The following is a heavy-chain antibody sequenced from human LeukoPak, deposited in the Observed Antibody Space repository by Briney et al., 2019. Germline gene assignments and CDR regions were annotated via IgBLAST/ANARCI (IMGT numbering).Heavy chain of an antibody. CDR1: GGSISSYY. Sequence: SATLSLTCTVSGGSISSYYWSWIRQPPGKGLEWIGYIYPSGSTYYNPSLKSRVTISADADKSQFSLKLSSVTAADTAVYYCARDQFSTTWSGAFDIWGQGTMVSVSS. D-gene: IGHD6-13*01. J-gene: IGHJ3*02. CDR2: IYPSGST. CDR3: ARDQFSTTWSGAFDI. V-gene: IGHV4-59*01.